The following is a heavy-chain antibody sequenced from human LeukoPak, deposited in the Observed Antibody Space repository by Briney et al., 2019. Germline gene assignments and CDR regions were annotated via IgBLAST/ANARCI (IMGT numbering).Heavy chain of an antibody. D-gene: IGHD1-26*01. CDR2: IKSKTDVRTT. Sequence: RGSLRLSCAASGFTFSNAWMSWGRHAPGKGLEWVCRIKSKTDVRTTAYAAPVKGRFTISRDDSKNTLYLQMNRLKTEDTAVYYCYRGSVNYWGQGTLVTVSS. CDR1: GFTFSNAW. V-gene: IGHV3-15*01. J-gene: IGHJ4*02. CDR3: YRGSVNY.